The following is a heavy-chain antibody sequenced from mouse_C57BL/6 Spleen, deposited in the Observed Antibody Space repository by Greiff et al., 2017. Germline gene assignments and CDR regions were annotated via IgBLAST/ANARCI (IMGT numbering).Heavy chain of an antibody. CDR1: GYTFTNYW. CDR2: IYPGGGYT. Sequence: QVQLQQSGAELVRPGTSVKMSCKASGYTFTNYWIGWAKQRPGHGLEWIGDIYPGGGYTNYNEKFKGKATLTADKSSSTAYMQLSSLTSEDSAIYYCARRHYDDWYFDVWGTGTTVTVSS. V-gene: IGHV1-63*01. J-gene: IGHJ1*03. CDR3: ARRHYDDWYFDV. D-gene: IGHD2-4*01.